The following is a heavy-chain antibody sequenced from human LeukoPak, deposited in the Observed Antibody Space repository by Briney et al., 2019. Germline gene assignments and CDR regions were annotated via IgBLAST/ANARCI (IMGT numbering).Heavy chain of an antibody. CDR1: GFYFIGYY. CDR2: INPQSGDT. V-gene: IGHV1-2*02. D-gene: IGHD3-10*01. CDR3: ARDPGHSGMDF. Sequence: ASVKVSCKTSGFYFIGYYIHWVRRAPGQGLDWMGWINPQSGDTIYAQNFQGRVTMTRDTSISTAYMDLSGLRSDDTAVYYCARDPGHSGMDFWGQGTLVTVSS. J-gene: IGHJ4*02.